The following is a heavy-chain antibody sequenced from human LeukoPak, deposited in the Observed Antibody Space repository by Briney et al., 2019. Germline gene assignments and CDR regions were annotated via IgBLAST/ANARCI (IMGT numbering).Heavy chain of an antibody. J-gene: IGHJ4*02. Sequence: SETLSLTCAVYGGSFSSYYWGWIRQPPGKGLEWIGSIYYSGSTYYNPSLKSRVTISVDTSKNQFSLKLSSVTAADTAVYYCAASSVAGLFDYWGQGTLVTVSS. D-gene: IGHD6-19*01. CDR1: GGSFSSYY. V-gene: IGHV4-39*07. CDR3: AASSVAGLFDY. CDR2: IYYSGST.